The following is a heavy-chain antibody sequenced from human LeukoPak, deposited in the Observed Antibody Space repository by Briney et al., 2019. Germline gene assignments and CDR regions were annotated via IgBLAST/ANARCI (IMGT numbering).Heavy chain of an antibody. D-gene: IGHD6-19*01. CDR3: ARGDPIAVADLYDY. J-gene: IGHJ4*02. CDR1: GYTFASYD. V-gene: IGHV1-8*01. CDR2: MNPNSGNT. Sequence: ASVKVSCKASGYTFASYDINWVRQATGQGLEWMGWMNPNSGNTGYAQKFQGRVTMTRNTSISTAYMELSSLRSEDTAVDYCARGDPIAVADLYDYWGQGTLVTVSS.